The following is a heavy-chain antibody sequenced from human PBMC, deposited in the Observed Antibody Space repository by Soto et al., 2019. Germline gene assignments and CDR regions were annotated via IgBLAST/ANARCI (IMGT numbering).Heavy chain of an antibody. D-gene: IGHD6-6*01. CDR3: AREWAAHPSFDY. J-gene: IGHJ4*02. CDR2: IWYDGSNK. V-gene: IGHV3-33*01. Sequence: GGSLRLSCAASGFTFSSYGMHWVRQAPGKGLEWVAVIWYDGSNKYYADSVKGRFTISRDNSKNTLYLQMNSLRAEDTAVYYCAREWAAHPSFDYWGQGTLVTVSS. CDR1: GFTFSSYG.